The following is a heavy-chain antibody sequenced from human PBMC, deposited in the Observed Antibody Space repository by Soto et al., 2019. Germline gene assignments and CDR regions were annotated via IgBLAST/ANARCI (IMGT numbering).Heavy chain of an antibody. J-gene: IGHJ6*02. CDR1: GFTFTSYW. CDR3: GRDEVRNGVGV. V-gene: IGHV3-7*01. Sequence: EVRLVESGGGLVQPGGSLRLSCVGSGFTFTSYWMSWVRQAPGKGLEWVANIKGDGSEKRYVDSVKGRFTISRDNANNLVYLQMNSLRAEDTALYFCGRDEVRNGVGVWGQGTTVTVSS. CDR2: IKGDGSEK.